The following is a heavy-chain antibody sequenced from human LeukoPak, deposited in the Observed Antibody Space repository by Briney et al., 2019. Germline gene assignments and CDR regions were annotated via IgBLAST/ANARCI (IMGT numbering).Heavy chain of an antibody. CDR3: AKDRDYGGNSAVIDY. D-gene: IGHD4-23*01. Sequence: GGSLRLSCEASGFTFGSYAMSWVRQAPGKGLEWVSAISGSGGSTYYADSVKGRFTISRDNSQNTLYLQMNSLRAEDTAVYYCAKDRDYGGNSAVIDYWGQGTLVTVSS. J-gene: IGHJ4*02. CDR2: ISGSGGST. V-gene: IGHV3-23*01. CDR1: GFTFGSYA.